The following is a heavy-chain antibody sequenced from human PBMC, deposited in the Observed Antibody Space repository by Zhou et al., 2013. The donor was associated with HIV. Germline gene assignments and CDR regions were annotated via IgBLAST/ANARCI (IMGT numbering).Heavy chain of an antibody. D-gene: IGHD2-15*01. V-gene: IGHV1-18*01. CDR1: GYTFTSYG. Sequence: QVQLVQSGAELKKPGASVKVSCKASGYTFTSYGISWVRQAPGQGLEWLGWISAYDGNTNYAQKLQGRVTMTTDTSTTTAYMELRSLRSDDTAVYYCARGTRWPQRAYFDYWGQGTLVTVSS. J-gene: IGHJ4*02. CDR2: ISAYDGNT. CDR3: ARGTRWPQRAYFDY.